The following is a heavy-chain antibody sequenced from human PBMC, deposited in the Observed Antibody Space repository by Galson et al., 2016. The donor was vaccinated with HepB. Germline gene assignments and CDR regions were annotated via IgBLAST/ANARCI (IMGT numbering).Heavy chain of an antibody. CDR2: GNLGGNT. D-gene: IGHD6-13*01. CDR1: GDSSRNSF. V-gene: IGHV4-34*01. Sequence: SETLSLTCAVYGDSSRNSFWNWIRQSPGGGLEWIAEGNLGGNTNHNPSLRDQVTISVDTSKNHFSLKLTAVTVEATAVYYCALRNSNTWDFDYWGRGTLVTVSS. J-gene: IGHJ4*02. CDR3: ALRNSNTWDFDY.